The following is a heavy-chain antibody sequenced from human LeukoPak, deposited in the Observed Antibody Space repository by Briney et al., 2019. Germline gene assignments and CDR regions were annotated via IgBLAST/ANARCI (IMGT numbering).Heavy chain of an antibody. Sequence: ASVKVSCKASGYVFTDYYIHWVRQAPGQGLEWMGIINPSGGSTSYAQKFQGRVTMTRDTSTSTVYMELSSLRSEDTAVYYCARSGYSYGPPSLHKNWFDPWGQGTLVTVSS. J-gene: IGHJ5*02. CDR3: ARSGYSYGPPSLHKNWFDP. CDR1: GYVFTDYY. CDR2: INPSGGST. V-gene: IGHV1-46*01. D-gene: IGHD5-18*01.